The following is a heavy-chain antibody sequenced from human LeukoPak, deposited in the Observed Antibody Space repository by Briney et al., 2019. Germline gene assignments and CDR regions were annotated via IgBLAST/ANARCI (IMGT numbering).Heavy chain of an antibody. CDR3: ARHYDSGSYPLDF. D-gene: IGHD3-10*01. Sequence: SETLSLTCAVYGGSFSGYYWSWIRQPPGKGLQWIGSIYYNGATYYNPSLKSRVTVSVDTSKNQFSLKLSSVTAADTAVYYCARHYDSGSYPLDFWGQGTLVTVSS. V-gene: IGHV4-34*01. CDR2: IYYNGAT. J-gene: IGHJ4*02. CDR1: GGSFSGYY.